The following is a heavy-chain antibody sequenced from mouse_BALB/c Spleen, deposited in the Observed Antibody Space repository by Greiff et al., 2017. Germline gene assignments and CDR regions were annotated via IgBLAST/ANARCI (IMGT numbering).Heavy chain of an antibody. Sequence: EVQLQQSGAELVRPGALVKLSCKASGFNIKDYYMHWVKQRPEQGLEWIGWIDPENGNTIYDPKFQGKASITADTSSNTAYLQLSCLTSEDTAVYYCAPNYYGSSFDVWGAGTTVTVAS. CDR3: APNYYGSSFDV. CDR1: GFNIKDYY. V-gene: IGHV14-1*02. D-gene: IGHD1-1*01. CDR2: IDPENGNT. J-gene: IGHJ1*01.